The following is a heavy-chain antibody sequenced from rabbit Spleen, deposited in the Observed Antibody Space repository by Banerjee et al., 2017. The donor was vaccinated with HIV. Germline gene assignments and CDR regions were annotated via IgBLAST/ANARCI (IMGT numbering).Heavy chain of an antibody. Sequence: QEQLEESGGGLVKPGGSLTLTCKASGFSFSDRDVMCWVRQAPGKGLEWIGCINTATGKDVYASWAKGRFTISKTSSTTVTLQMTSLTASDTATYFCARDLVAVIGWNFNLWGPGTLVTVS. J-gene: IGHJ4*01. CDR3: ARDLVAVIGWNFNL. CDR2: INTATGKD. V-gene: IGHV1S45*01. D-gene: IGHD1-1*01. CDR1: GFSFSDRDV.